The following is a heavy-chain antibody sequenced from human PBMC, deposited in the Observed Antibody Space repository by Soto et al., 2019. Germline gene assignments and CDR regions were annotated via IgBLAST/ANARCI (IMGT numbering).Heavy chain of an antibody. Sequence: SETLSLTCTVSGGSVSSGSYYWSWIRQPPGKGLEWIGYIYYSGSTNYNPSLKSRVTISVDTSKNQFSLKLSSVTAADTAVYYCARDRGLGYCSGGSCPRRYGMDVWGQGTTVTVSS. CDR1: GGSVSSGSYY. D-gene: IGHD2-15*01. V-gene: IGHV4-61*01. J-gene: IGHJ6*02. CDR3: ARDRGLGYCSGGSCPRRYGMDV. CDR2: IYYSGST.